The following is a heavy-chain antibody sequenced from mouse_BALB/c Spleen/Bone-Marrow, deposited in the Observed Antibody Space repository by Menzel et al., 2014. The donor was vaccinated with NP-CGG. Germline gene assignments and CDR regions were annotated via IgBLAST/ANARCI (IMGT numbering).Heavy chain of an antibody. CDR3: ARDRGGLLHDY. Sequence: EVQVVESGGGLVQPGGSPRLSCATSGFTFTDYYMSWVRQPPGKALEWLGFIRNKANGYTTEYSASVKGRFTISRDNSQRILYLQMNTLRAEDSATYYCARDRGGLLHDYWGQGTTLTVSS. V-gene: IGHV7-3*02. CDR1: GFTFTDYY. CDR2: IRNKANGYTT. J-gene: IGHJ2*01. D-gene: IGHD1-1*01.